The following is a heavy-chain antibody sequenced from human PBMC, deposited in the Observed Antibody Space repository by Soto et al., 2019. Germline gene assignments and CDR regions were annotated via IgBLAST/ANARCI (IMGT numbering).Heavy chain of an antibody. CDR1: GFTFSSYA. Sequence: QVQLVESGGGVVQPGKSLRLSCAASGFTFSSYAMHWARQAPGKGLEWVTVISIRGGEEYYAKSVRGRFTIARDDSKNTLYLQMDSLRVEDPAVYYCARGTIVPPQHLDYWGQGTLVTVSS. D-gene: IGHD1-1*01. CDR2: ISIRGGEE. CDR3: ARGTIVPPQHLDY. V-gene: IGHV3-30*03. J-gene: IGHJ4*02.